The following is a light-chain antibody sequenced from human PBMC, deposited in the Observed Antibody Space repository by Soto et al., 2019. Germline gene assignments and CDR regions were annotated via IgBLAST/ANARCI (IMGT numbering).Light chain of an antibody. J-gene: IGLJ3*02. CDR3: AASHDSRNGWV. V-gene: IGLV1-44*01. Sequence: QAVVTQPPSMSGTPGQRVTISCSGSSSNIGSNTVNWYQQLPGTAPKLLIYSSGQRPSGVPDRVSGSKSGTSASLAISGLQPEDEADYYCAASHDSRNGWVFGGGTKLPVL. CDR2: SSG. CDR1: SSNIGSNT.